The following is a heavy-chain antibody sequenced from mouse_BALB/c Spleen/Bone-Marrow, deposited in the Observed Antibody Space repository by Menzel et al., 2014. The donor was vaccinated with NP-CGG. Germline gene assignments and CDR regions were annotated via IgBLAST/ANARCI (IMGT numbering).Heavy chain of an antibody. J-gene: IGHJ2*01. CDR1: GYAFTNYL. V-gene: IGHV1-54*03. CDR2: INPGSGGT. Sequence: VKLMESGAELVRPGTSVKVSCKASGYAFTNYLIDWVKQRPGQGPEWIGVINPGSGGTNYNEKFKGKATLTADNSSNTAYMHLSSLTSDDSAVYFCARGGHGSYWGQGTTLTVSS. CDR3: ARGGHGSY. D-gene: IGHD2-2*01.